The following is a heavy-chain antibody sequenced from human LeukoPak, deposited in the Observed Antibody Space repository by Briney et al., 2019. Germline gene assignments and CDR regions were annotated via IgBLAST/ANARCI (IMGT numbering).Heavy chain of an antibody. CDR2: IYTSGST. CDR3: AREGDGYNRY. D-gene: IGHD5-24*01. J-gene: IGHJ4*02. Sequence: SETLSLTCTVSGGSISSGSYYWSWIRQPAGKGLEWIGRIYTSGSTNYNPSLKSRVTISVDTSKNQSSLKLSSVTAADTAVYYCAREGDGYNRYWGQGTLVTVSS. V-gene: IGHV4-61*02. CDR1: GGSISSGSYY.